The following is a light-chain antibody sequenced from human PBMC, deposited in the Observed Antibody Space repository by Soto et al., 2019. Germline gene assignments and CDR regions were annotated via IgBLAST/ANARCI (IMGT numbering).Light chain of an antibody. J-gene: IGLJ3*02. V-gene: IGLV7-46*01. CDR2: DTS. Sequence: QSVVTQEPSLTVSPGGTVTLTCGSNTGAVTSGHYPDWFQQKPGQAPRTLIYDTSRKHSWTPARFSGSLVGGKAALTLSGAQPEDEADYYCLLSYSGAEVFGGGTKVTVL. CDR3: LLSYSGAEV. CDR1: TGAVTSGHY.